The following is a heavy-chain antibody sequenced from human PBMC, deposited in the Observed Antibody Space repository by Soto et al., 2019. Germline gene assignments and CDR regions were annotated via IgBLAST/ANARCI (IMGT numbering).Heavy chain of an antibody. D-gene: IGHD2-15*01. J-gene: IGHJ4*02. CDR2: ITGSGGST. CDR3: ARRRGWSGGGCPWNFDY. CDR1: GFTFSSYS. Sequence: EVQLLESGGGLVQPGGSLRLSCAASGFTFSSYSMSWVRQAPGKGLEWVSVITGSGGSTYSADSVKGRFTISRDNSKNTLYLQLNGPRADDTAVYYIARRRGWSGGGCPWNFDYWGQGALVAVSS. V-gene: IGHV3-23*01.